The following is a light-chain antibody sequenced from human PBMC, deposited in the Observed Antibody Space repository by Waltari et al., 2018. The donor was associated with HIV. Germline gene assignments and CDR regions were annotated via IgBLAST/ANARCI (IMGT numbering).Light chain of an antibody. V-gene: IGLV3-25*03. CDR3: QSADDSISNLV. CDR1: TLPKQY. J-gene: IGLJ3*02. CDR2: KDS. Sequence: SYELTQPPSVSVSPGQTARITCSGETLPKQYVYWYQRKPGQAPLLVRCKDSERPSGIPERCSGSSLGTTVTLTINGVQAEDEADYYCQSADDSISNLVFGGGTKLTVL.